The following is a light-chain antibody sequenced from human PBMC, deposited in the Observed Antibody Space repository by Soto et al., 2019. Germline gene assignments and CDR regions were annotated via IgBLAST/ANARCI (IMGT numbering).Light chain of an antibody. CDR1: SGDIGSYNR. CDR2: EAT. J-gene: IGLJ1*01. CDR3: RSYTNINTRGCV. Sequence: QSALTQPASVSGSPGQSITISCTGTSGDIGSYNRVSWYQQHPGKAPKLRIYEATDRPSGVSNRFSGSKSGNTASLTISGLQAEDETEYYCRSYTNINTRGCVFGTGTKVTVL. V-gene: IGLV2-14*01.